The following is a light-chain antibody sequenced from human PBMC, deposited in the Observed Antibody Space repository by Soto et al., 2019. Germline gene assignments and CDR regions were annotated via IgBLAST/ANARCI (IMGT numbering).Light chain of an antibody. J-gene: IGLJ1*01. Sequence: QSALTQPASVSGSRGQSITISCTGTSSDVGSYNLVSWYQQHPGKAPKLMIYEGSKRPSGVSNRFSGSKSGNTASLTISGLQAEDEADYYCCSYAGSPTFYVFGSGTKLTVL. CDR2: EGS. V-gene: IGLV2-23*01. CDR3: CSYAGSPTFYV. CDR1: SSDVGSYNL.